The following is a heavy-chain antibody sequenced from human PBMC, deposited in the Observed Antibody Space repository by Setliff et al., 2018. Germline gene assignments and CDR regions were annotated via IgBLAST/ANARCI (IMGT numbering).Heavy chain of an antibody. Sequence: PSETLSLTCTVSGGSVSTYYWSWIRQPPGKGLQWIGYIYHNGNTNFNPSLKSRVNMSIDTSKNQFALNLKSVTAADTAVYYCARDRTAYSYGLDVWGQGNLGHRLL. D-gene: IGHD5-18*01. J-gene: IGHJ6*02. CDR1: GGSVSTYY. CDR2: IYHNGNT. V-gene: IGHV4-59*02. CDR3: ARDRTAYSYGLDV.